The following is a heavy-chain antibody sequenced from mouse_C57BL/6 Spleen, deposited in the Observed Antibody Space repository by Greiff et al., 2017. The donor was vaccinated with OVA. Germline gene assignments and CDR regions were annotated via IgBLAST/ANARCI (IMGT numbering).Heavy chain of an antibody. J-gene: IGHJ2*01. V-gene: IGHV5-17*01. Sequence: EVMLVESGGGLVKPGGSLKLSCAASGFTFSDYGMHWVRQAPEKGLEWVAYISSGSSTIYYADTWKGRFTISRDNAKNTLFLQMTSLRSDDTAMYYCARSYDGYDYWGQGTTLTVSS. CDR2: ISSGSSTI. CDR3: ARSYDGYDY. CDR1: GFTFSDYG. D-gene: IGHD2-3*01.